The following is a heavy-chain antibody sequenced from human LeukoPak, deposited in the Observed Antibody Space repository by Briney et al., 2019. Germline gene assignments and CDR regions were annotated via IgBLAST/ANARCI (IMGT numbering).Heavy chain of an antibody. V-gene: IGHV3-23*01. CDR1: GFTFSKYA. D-gene: IGHD5-18*01. J-gene: IGHJ6*03. CDR3: AKGLKTAVGPYMGYHYYMDV. CDR2: VNDRGTGT. Sequence: GGSLRLSCAASGFTFSKYAMSWVRQAPGKGLESVSTVNDRGTGTYYADSVKGRFTISRDNSKSTLSLQMISLRAEDTALYYCAKGLKTAVGPYMGYHYYMDVWGKGTTVTVSS.